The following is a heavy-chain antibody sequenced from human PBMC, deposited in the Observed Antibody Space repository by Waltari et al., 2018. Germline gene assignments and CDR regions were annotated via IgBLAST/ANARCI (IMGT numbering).Heavy chain of an antibody. Sequence: QLELQESGPRLVKPSETLSLRCTVSGVYITRNSYYYDWIRQPPGKGLDGIGTVYSSGIRQPAGEGLEWYGSVQYSGAESSNPALGSLVTIAVDSSTNQFALNLTSVTAADTAVYFCARRLGSGSYFNQGWFDPWGHGTLVTVSS. CDR2: VYSSGIRQ. CDR3: ARRLGSGSYFNQGWFDP. V-gene: IGHV4-39*01. D-gene: IGHD3-10*01. CDR1: GVYITRNSYY. J-gene: IGHJ5*02.